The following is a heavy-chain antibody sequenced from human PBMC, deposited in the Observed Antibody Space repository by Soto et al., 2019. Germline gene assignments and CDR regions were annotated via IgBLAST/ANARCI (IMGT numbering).Heavy chain of an antibody. D-gene: IGHD7-27*01. CDR1: GVTFRRYS. CDR3: VRFALTPPKPNDS. Sequence: PEGALRLSCAASGVTFRRYSMNWVRQAPGKGLEWVSYISSGSSAIYYADSVKGRFSISRDNAKNSLYLQMHSLRDEDTAVYYCVRFALTPPKPNDSRGQRTLVTVSA. J-gene: IGHJ5*01. V-gene: IGHV3-48*02. CDR2: ISSGSSAI.